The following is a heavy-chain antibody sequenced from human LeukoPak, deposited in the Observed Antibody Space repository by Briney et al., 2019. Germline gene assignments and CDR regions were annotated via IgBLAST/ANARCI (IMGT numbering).Heavy chain of an antibody. CDR2: INPSSGGT. Sequence: ASVKVSCKASGYTFTVYYMHWVRQAPGQGLEWMGWINPSSGGTNYAQKFQGRVTMTRDTSISTAYTELSRLRSDDTAVYYCALSSGGLDFQHWGQGTLVTVSS. V-gene: IGHV1-2*02. CDR1: GYTFTVYY. CDR3: ALSSGGLDFQH. D-gene: IGHD2-15*01. J-gene: IGHJ1*01.